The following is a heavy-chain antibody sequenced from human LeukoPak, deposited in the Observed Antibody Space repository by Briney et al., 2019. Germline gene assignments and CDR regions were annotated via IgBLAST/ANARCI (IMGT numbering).Heavy chain of an antibody. J-gene: IGHJ4*02. V-gene: IGHV3-30-3*01. Sequence: GGSLRLSCAASGFTFSNYAIHWVRQAPGKGLEWVAVISYDGSNKYYADSLKGRFTISRDNSKNTLYLQMNSLRAEDTAVYYCAMVTTMGSFDYWGQGILVTVSS. CDR3: AMVTTMGSFDY. D-gene: IGHD4-23*01. CDR1: GFTFSNYA. CDR2: ISYDGSNK.